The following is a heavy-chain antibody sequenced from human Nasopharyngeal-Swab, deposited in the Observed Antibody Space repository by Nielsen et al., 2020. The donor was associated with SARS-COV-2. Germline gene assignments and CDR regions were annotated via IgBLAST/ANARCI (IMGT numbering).Heavy chain of an antibody. CDR2: MNPNSGNT. CDR3: ARGELELYYYYGMDV. Sequence: ASVKVSCKASGYTFTSYDINWVRRATGQGLEWMGWMNPNSGNTGYAQKFQGRVTMTRNTSISTAYMELSSLRSEDTAVYYCARGELELYYYYGMDVWGQGTTVTVSS. V-gene: IGHV1-8*01. CDR1: GYTFTSYD. D-gene: IGHD1-7*01. J-gene: IGHJ6*02.